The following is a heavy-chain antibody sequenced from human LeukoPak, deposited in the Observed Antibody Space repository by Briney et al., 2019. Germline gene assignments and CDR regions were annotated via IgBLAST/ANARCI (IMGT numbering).Heavy chain of an antibody. CDR2: IDPNSGGT. Sequence: ASVKVSCKASGYTFTGYYLHWVRQAPGQGLEWMGWIDPNSGGTKSTQKFQGRVTMTRDTSISTAYMELSRLRSDDTAVYYCARVRGYYGSGSYPRFDYWGQGTLVTVSS. V-gene: IGHV1-2*02. D-gene: IGHD3-10*01. CDR3: ARVRGYYGSGSYPRFDY. CDR1: GYTFTGYY. J-gene: IGHJ4*02.